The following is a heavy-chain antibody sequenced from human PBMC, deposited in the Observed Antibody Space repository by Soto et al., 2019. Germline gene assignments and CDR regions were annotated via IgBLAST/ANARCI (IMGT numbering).Heavy chain of an antibody. J-gene: IGHJ6*02. V-gene: IGHV5-51*01. CDR1: GYTFTNYW. CDR2: IYPYDSDT. Sequence: GESLKLSCQGSGYTFTNYWFAWVRQMPGKGLEWMGIIYPYDSDTRYSPSFQGQVTLSADKSINTAYLQWNSLKASDTAMYYCARRPSNYYGVDVWGQGTTVTV. CDR3: ARRPSNYYGVDV.